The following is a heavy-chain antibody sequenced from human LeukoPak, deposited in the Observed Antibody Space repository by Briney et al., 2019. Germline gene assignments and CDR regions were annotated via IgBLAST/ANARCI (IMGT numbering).Heavy chain of an antibody. Sequence: SETLSLTCSVSGGSISINYWNWIRQPPGRGLEWIGEIYHGGTTNYNTSLKSRVTMSVDMSKNQLSLKLNSVTAADTAVYHCARVSSSWSYFDYWGQGTLVTVSS. CDR1: GGSISINY. CDR2: IYHGGTT. V-gene: IGHV4-59*12. D-gene: IGHD6-13*01. J-gene: IGHJ4*02. CDR3: ARVSSSWSYFDY.